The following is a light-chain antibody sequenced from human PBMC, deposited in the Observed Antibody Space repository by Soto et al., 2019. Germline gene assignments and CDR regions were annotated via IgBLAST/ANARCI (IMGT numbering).Light chain of an antibody. Sequence: EIVLTQSACTLSLSPGERATLSWGASQSVSNNYLAWYQQKPGQAPRLLIYGASNRATGIPDRFSGSGSGTDFTLTISRLEPEDFAVYYCQQYGSSGTFGQGTKVDIK. J-gene: IGKJ1*01. CDR2: GAS. V-gene: IGKV3-20*01. CDR1: QSVSNNY. CDR3: QQYGSSGT.